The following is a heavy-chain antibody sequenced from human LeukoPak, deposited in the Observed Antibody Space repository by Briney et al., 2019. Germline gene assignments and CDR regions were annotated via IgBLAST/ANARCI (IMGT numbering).Heavy chain of an antibody. Sequence: SQTLSLTCTVSGGSISSGSYYWSWIRQPAGKGLEWIGRIYTSGSTNYNPSLKSRVTISVDTSKNQFSLKLSSVTAADTAVYYCARDRTVVTPAYYFDYWGQGTLVTVSS. J-gene: IGHJ4*02. D-gene: IGHD4-23*01. CDR2: IYTSGST. V-gene: IGHV4-61*02. CDR3: ARDRTVVTPAYYFDY. CDR1: GGSISSGSYY.